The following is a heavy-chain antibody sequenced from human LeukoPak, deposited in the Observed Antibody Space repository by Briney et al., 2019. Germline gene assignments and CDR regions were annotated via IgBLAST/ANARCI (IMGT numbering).Heavy chain of an antibody. D-gene: IGHD3-22*01. CDR2: ISDYNGNT. CDR3: ARDGPDRAAWFDP. Sequence: GASVKVSCKASGYTFSSYGISWVRHAPGQGLEWMGWISDYNGNTNYAQKVQGRVTMTTDPFTSTAYMELRSLRSDDTAVYYCARDGPDRAAWFDPSGQGTLVSVSS. V-gene: IGHV1-18*01. J-gene: IGHJ5*02. CDR1: GYTFSSYG.